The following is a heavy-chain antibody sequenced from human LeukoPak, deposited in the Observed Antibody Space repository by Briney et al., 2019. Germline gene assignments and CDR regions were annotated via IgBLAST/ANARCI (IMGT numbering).Heavy chain of an antibody. CDR1: GFTFDDYT. J-gene: IGHJ4*02. CDR2: ISWDGGST. CDR3: AKDHSGSLGLFYFDY. V-gene: IGHV3-43*01. D-gene: IGHD1-26*01. Sequence: GGSLRLSCAASGFTFDDYTMHWVRQAPGKGLEWVSLISWDGGSTYYADSVKGRFTISRDNSKNSLYLQMNSLRTEDTALYYCAKDHSGSLGLFYFDYWGQGTLVTVSS.